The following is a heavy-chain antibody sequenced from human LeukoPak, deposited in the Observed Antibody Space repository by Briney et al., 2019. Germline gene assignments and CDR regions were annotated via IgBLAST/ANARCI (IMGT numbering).Heavy chain of an antibody. D-gene: IGHD4-17*01. CDR2: IYYSGST. J-gene: IGHJ4*02. CDR3: ARVGIYGDSYYFDY. CDR1: GGSISSGGHY. Sequence: PSETLSLTCTVSGGSISSGGHYWSWIRQHPGKGLEWIGYIYYSGSTYYNPSLKSRVTISVDTSKNQFSLKLSSVTAADTAVYYCARVGIYGDSYYFDYWGQGTLVTVSS. V-gene: IGHV4-31*03.